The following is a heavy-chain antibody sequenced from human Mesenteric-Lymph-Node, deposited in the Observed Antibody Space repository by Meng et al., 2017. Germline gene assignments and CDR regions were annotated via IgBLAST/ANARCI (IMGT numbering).Heavy chain of an antibody. D-gene: IGHD2-2*01. Sequence: AGSLRLSCTVSGGSISNYYWSWIRQPAGKGLEWIGRIYASVSTNYNPSLKTRITMSVDTSKSQFSLKLTSITAADTAVYYCVRDGSSSSGGTLWGRGTLVTVSS. CDR1: GGSISNYY. J-gene: IGHJ2*01. CDR3: VRDGSSSSGGTL. V-gene: IGHV4-4*07. CDR2: IYASVST.